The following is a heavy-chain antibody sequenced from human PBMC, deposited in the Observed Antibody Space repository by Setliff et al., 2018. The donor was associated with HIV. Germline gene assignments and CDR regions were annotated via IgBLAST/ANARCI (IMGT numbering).Heavy chain of an antibody. V-gene: IGHV4-59*11. Sequence: SETLSLTCTVSGGSIRGHYWSRIRQPPGKGLEWIAYIFYTGSTNYNPSLKSRVTMSVDTSKNQFSLKLTSVTATDTAVYYCARDIWAYGLMGSWGQGTLVTVSS. D-gene: IGHD4-17*01. CDR2: IFYTGST. CDR1: GGSIRGHY. CDR3: ARDIWAYGLMGS. J-gene: IGHJ5*02.